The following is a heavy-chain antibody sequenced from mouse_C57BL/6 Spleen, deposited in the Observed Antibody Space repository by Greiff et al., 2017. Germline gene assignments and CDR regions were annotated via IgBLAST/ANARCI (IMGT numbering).Heavy chain of an antibody. CDR2: IHPNSGST. CDR3: ARYGYDVGCFDV. J-gene: IGHJ1*03. V-gene: IGHV1-64*01. Sequence: QVQLQQPGAELVKPGASVKLSCKASGYTFTSYWMHWVKQRPGQGLEWIGMIHPNSGSTNYNEKFKSKATLTVDKSSSTAYIQLRSLTSEDYAVYYCARYGYDVGCFDVWGTGTTVTVSS. D-gene: IGHD2-2*01. CDR1: GYTFTSYW.